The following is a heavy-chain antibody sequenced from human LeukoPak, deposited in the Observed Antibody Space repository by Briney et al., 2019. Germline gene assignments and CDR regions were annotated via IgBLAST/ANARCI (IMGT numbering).Heavy chain of an antibody. D-gene: IGHD3-22*01. V-gene: IGHV3-21*06. CDR3: ARSQGTMTSPFDY. J-gene: IGHJ4*02. CDR2: TSSSSSYI. Sequence: PGGSLRLSCAASGFTFSAYNMDWVRQARGKGLEWVSYTSSSSSYIYNADSVKGRFTISRDNANNSLFLQMNSLGAEDTAVYYCARSQGTMTSPFDYWGQGTLVTVSS. CDR1: GFTFSAYN.